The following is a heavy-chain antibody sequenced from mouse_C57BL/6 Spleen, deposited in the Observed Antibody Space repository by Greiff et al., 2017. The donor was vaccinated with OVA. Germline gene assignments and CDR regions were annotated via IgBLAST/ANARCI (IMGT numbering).Heavy chain of an antibody. CDR1: GYTFTSYW. J-gene: IGHJ4*01. CDR3: AKSSGLYAMDY. V-gene: IGHV1-50*01. Sequence: QVQLQQPGAELVKPGASVQLSCKASGYTFTSYWMQWVKQRPGQGLEWIGEIDTSDSYTNYNQKLKGKATLTVDKASSTAYMQLISLTSEDSAVYYCAKSSGLYAMDYWGQGTSVTVSS. CDR2: IDTSDSYT. D-gene: IGHD3-2*02.